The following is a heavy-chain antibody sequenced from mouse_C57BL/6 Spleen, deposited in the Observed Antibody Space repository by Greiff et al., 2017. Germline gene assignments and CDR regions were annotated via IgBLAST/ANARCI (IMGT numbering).Heavy chain of an antibody. Sequence: VKLQQPGAELVKPGASVKLSCKASGYTFTSYWMHWVKQRPGQGLEWIGMIHPNSGSTNYNEKFKSKATLTVDKSSSTAYMQLSSLTSEDSAVYYCAGAGKTWFAYWGQGTLVTVSA. V-gene: IGHV1-64*01. CDR1: GYTFTSYW. D-gene: IGHD3-3*01. CDR3: AGAGKTWFAY. CDR2: IHPNSGST. J-gene: IGHJ3*01.